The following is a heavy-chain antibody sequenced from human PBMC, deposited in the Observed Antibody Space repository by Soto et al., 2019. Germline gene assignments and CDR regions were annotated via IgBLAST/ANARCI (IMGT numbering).Heavy chain of an antibody. CDR1: GFDFDDHA. CDR3: TREIFLTITTVDF. CDR2: ISWNGAFI. V-gene: IGHV3-9*01. J-gene: IGHJ4*02. Sequence: EVQLVESGGGLVQPGRSLRLSCVASGFDFDDHAMSWVRQAPGKGLEWVSGISWNGAFIGYANSVRGRFTISRDDAKNSLYLQMNSLRPEDTALYYCTREIFLTITTVDFWGQGTLVTVSS. D-gene: IGHD4-4*01.